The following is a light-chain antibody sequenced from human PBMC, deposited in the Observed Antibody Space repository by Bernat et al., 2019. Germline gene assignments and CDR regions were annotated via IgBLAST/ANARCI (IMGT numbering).Light chain of an antibody. Sequence: DVVMTQFPLSLPVTLGQPASIPCRSSHSLVYSDGGTYLTWYQQWPGQSPARLIYKVSSRDSGVPDGFTGSGSGTDFTLRIIRVEAADVGVYYCMQGTHWPPTFGQGTRLEL. CDR3: MQGTHWPPT. J-gene: IGKJ5*01. CDR1: HSLVYSDGGTY. CDR2: KVS. V-gene: IGKV2-30*01.